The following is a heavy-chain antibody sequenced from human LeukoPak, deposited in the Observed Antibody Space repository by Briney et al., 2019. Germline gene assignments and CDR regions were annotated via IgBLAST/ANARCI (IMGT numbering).Heavy chain of an antibody. D-gene: IGHD4-11*01. CDR3: AKDLQRTTITSTNFDY. CDR2: ISGSGGNT. V-gene: IGHV3-23*01. J-gene: IGHJ4*02. Sequence: QPGGSLRLSGAASGLTFSSYAMNWVRQAPGKGLEWVSGISGSGGNTNFADSVKGRFTISRDNSNNTLYLQMNSLRAEDTAVYYCAKDLQRTTITSTNFDYWGQGTLVTVSS. CDR1: GLTFSSYA.